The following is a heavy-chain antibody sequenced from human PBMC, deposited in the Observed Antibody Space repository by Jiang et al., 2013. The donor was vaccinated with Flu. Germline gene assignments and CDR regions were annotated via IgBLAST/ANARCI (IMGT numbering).Heavy chain of an antibody. J-gene: IGHJ4*02. V-gene: IGHV6-1*01. CDR3: ARDGVLAVAGRLSGFNFDY. Sequence: QTLSLTCAISGDSVSSNSAAWNWIRQSPSRGLEWLGRTYYRSKWYNDYALSVKSRITINPDTSKNQFSLQLNSVTPEDTAVYYCARDGVLAVAGRLSGFNFDYWGQGTLVTVSS. D-gene: IGHD6-19*01. CDR1: GDSVSSNSAA. CDR2: TYYRSKWYN.